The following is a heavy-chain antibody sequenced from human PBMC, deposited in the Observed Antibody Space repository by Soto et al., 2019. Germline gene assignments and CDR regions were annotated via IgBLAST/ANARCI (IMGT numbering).Heavy chain of an antibody. CDR1: GGSISSSSYY. V-gene: IGHV4-39*01. D-gene: IGHD2-15*01. J-gene: IGHJ1*01. CDR3: ARSSRRYCSGGSCVYFQH. Sequence: QLQLQESGPGLVKPSETLSLTCTVSGGSISSSSYYWGWIRQPPGKGLEWIGSICYSGSTYYNPSLKSRVTISVDTSKNQFSLKLSSVTAADTAVYYCARSSRRYCSGGSCVYFQHWGQGTLVTVSS. CDR2: ICYSGST.